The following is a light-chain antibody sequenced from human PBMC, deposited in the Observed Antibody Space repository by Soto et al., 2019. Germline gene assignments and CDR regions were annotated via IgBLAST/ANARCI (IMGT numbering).Light chain of an antibody. CDR3: QQSYSTPRT. Sequence: DIHMTQSPSSLSASVGDRVTITCRASQSISSYLNWYQQKPGKAPKLLIYAASSLQSGVPSRCSGSGSGTDFTLTISSLQPEDFATYYCQQSYSTPRTFGQGTKVDIK. CDR1: QSISSY. J-gene: IGKJ1*01. V-gene: IGKV1-39*01. CDR2: AAS.